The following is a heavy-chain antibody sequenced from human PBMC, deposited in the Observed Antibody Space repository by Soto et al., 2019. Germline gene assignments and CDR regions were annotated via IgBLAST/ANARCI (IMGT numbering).Heavy chain of an antibody. CDR1: GFTFSSYW. CDR3: SIRMYSTRWYYLDY. V-gene: IGHV3-74*01. Sequence: PGGSLRLSCAASGFTFSSYWMHWVRQAPGKGLVWVSHINIDGSTTAYADSVKGRFTISRDNVKNTLYLQMNSLRAEDTAIYFCSIRMYSTRWYYLDYWGQGTLVTVSS. CDR2: INIDGSTT. D-gene: IGHD6-13*01. J-gene: IGHJ4*02.